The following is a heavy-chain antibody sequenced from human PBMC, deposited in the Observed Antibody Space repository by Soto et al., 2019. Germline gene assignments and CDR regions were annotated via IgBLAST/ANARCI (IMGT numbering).Heavy chain of an antibody. D-gene: IGHD3-10*01. CDR2: ISSSGSTI. V-gene: IGHV3-11*01. CDR3: ARGYLPGAPVWLRLYMDV. CDR1: GFTFSDYY. Sequence: GGSLRLSCAASGFTFSDYYMSWIRQAPGKGLEWVSYISSSGSTIYYADSVKGRFTISRDNAKNSLYLQMNSLRAEDTAVYYCARGYLPGAPVWLRLYMDVWGKGTTVTVSS. J-gene: IGHJ6*03.